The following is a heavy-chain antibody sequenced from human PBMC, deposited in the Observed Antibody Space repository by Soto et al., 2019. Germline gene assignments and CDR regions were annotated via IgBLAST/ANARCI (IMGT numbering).Heavy chain of an antibody. CDR3: ARDLGYSSSWYLSYYYYGMDV. CDR1: GFTFSSYW. J-gene: IGHJ6*02. D-gene: IGHD6-13*01. Sequence: PGGSLRLSCAASGFTFSSYWMHWVRQAPGKGLVWVSRINSDGSSTSYADSVKGRFTISRDNAKNTLYLQMNSLRAEDTAVYYCARDLGYSSSWYLSYYYYGMDVWGQGPTGTVS. V-gene: IGHV3-74*01. CDR2: INSDGSST.